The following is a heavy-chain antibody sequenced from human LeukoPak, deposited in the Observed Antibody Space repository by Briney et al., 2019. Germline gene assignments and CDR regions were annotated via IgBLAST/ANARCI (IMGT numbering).Heavy chain of an antibody. D-gene: IGHD2-21*02. CDR3: ANTMPKYCGGDCYPWYFDY. J-gene: IGHJ4*02. V-gene: IGHV3-23*01. Sequence: GGSLRLSCAASGFTFSSYAMSWVRQAPGKGLEWVSAISGSGGSTYYADSVKGRFTISRDNSKNTLYLQMNSLRAEDTAVYYCANTMPKYCGGDCYPWYFDYWGQGTLVILSS. CDR1: GFTFSSYA. CDR2: ISGSGGST.